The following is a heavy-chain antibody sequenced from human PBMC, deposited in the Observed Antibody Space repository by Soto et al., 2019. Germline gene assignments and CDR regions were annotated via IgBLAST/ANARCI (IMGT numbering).Heavy chain of an antibody. Sequence: SGPTLVNPTQTLTLTCAFSGFSLSTTGVGVGWIRQPPGKALEWLALIYWDDDKRYSPSLKSRLTITKDTSKNQVVLTMTNMDPVDTATYYCSRSSPIEELKGLGDWGQGTLVTVSS. V-gene: IGHV2-5*02. J-gene: IGHJ4*02. D-gene: IGHD1-7*01. CDR1: GFSLSTTGVG. CDR3: SRSSPIEELKGLGD. CDR2: IYWDDDK.